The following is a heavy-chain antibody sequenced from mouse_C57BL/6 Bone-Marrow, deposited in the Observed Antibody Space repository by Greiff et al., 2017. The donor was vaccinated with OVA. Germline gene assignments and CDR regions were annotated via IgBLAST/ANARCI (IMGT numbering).Heavy chain of an antibody. Sequence: QVQLKQSGPELVKPGASVKISCKASGYAFSSSWMHWVKQRPGKGLEWIGRIYPGDGDTNYNGKFKGKATLTADKSSSTAYMQLRSLTSGDSAVYFCAVITRGYWGQGTTLTVSS. CDR1: GYAFSSSW. D-gene: IGHD1-1*01. J-gene: IGHJ2*01. V-gene: IGHV1-82*01. CDR3: AVITRGY. CDR2: IYPGDGDT.